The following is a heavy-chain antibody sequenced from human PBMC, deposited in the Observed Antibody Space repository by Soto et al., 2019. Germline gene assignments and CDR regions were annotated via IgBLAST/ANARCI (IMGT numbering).Heavy chain of an antibody. CDR2: MQPSTGRT. Sequence: ASVKVSCKASGYSFTSLDINWVRQTAGQGLEWMGWMQPSTGRTGYAQKFQGRVTMTRDTSINTAFMELTTLTSDDTAFYYCARGVSAGVDYWGQGTLVTVSS. CDR1: GYSFTSLD. J-gene: IGHJ4*02. CDR3: ARGVSAGVDY. V-gene: IGHV1-8*01. D-gene: IGHD1-26*01.